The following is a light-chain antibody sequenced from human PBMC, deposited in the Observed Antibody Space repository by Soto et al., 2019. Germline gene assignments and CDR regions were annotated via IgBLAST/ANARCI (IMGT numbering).Light chain of an antibody. CDR1: QSISIW. Sequence: DIQMTQSPSTLSASVGDRVTITCRSSQSISIWLAWYKQKPGKAPKLLIYKASSLESGVPSRFSGSGSGTEFTLTISSLQPDDFATYYCQQYNSYSPWTFGQGTKVEIK. CDR2: KAS. CDR3: QQYNSYSPWT. V-gene: IGKV1-5*03. J-gene: IGKJ1*01.